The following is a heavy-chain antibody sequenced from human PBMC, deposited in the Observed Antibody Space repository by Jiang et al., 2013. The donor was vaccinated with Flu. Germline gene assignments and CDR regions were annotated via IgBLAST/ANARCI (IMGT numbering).Heavy chain of an antibody. V-gene: IGHV4-59*01. Sequence: KPSETPVPHLHCLCGSISSYYWSWIRQPPGKGLEWIGYIYYSGSTNXNPSLKSRVTISVDTSKNQFSLKLSSVTAADTAVYYCARDGVGATTGAFDIWGQGTMVTVSS. CDR2: IYYSGST. D-gene: IGHD1-26*01. CDR1: GSISSYY. J-gene: IGHJ3*02. CDR3: ARDGVGATTGAFDI.